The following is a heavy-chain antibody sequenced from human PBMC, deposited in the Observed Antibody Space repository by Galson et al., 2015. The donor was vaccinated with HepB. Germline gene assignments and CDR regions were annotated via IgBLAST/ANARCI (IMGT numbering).Heavy chain of an antibody. Sequence: SLRLSCAASGFAFSSYGMHWVRQAPAKGLEWVAFISYDGINKYFADSVKGRFTISRDKTKNTLYLQMNSLRAEDTAVYYCAKQYLIRDLPAFDYWGQGTLVTVSS. CDR1: GFAFSSYG. J-gene: IGHJ4*02. V-gene: IGHV3-30*18. CDR2: ISYDGINK. CDR3: AKQYLIRDLPAFDY. D-gene: IGHD2-2*01.